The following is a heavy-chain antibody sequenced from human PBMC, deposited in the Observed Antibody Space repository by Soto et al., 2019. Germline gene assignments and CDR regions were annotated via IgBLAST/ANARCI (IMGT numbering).Heavy chain of an antibody. V-gene: IGHV3-30*03. CDR3: ARSHYGSGSYYNPGDF. CDR1: GFTFSSYG. D-gene: IGHD3-10*01. CDR2: ISYDGSNT. J-gene: IGHJ3*01. Sequence: QPGGSLRLSCVASGFTFSSYGMHWVRQAPGKGLEWVAIISYDGSNTYYADSVKGRFTISRDNSKNTLYLQMNRLRAEDTAVYYCARSHYGSGSYYNPGDFWGQGTMVTVSS.